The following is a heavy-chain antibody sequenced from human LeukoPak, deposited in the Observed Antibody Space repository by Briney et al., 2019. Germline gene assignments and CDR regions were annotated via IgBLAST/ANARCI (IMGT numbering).Heavy chain of an antibody. J-gene: IGHJ3*02. CDR1: GFTFSSYA. Sequence: GGSLRLSCAASGFTFSSYAMSWVRQAPGKGLEWVSAISGSGGSTYYADSVKGRFTISRDNSKNTLYLQMNRLRAEDTAVYYCAKNYYDSSGYLMAFDIWGQGTMVTVSS. V-gene: IGHV3-23*01. CDR2: ISGSGGST. CDR3: AKNYYDSSGYLMAFDI. D-gene: IGHD3-22*01.